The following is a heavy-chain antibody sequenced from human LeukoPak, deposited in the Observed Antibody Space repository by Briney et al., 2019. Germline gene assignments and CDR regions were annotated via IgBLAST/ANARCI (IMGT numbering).Heavy chain of an antibody. CDR3: AAGRGIVVVPAAIIFDY. V-gene: IGHV1-24*01. Sequence: ASVKVSCKVSGYTLTELSMHWVRQAPGKGLEWMGGFDPEDGETIYAQKFQGRATMTEDTSTDTAYMELSSLRSEDTAVYYCAAGRGIVVVPAAIIFDYWGQGTLVTVSS. D-gene: IGHD2-2*02. CDR2: FDPEDGET. J-gene: IGHJ4*02. CDR1: GYTLTELS.